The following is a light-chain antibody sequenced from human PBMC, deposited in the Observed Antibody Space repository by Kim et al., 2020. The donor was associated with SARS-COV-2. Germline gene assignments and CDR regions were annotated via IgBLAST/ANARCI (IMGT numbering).Light chain of an antibody. CDR3: QTWGTGIVV. V-gene: IGLV4-69*01. Sequence: AAVKPTGTLSRGQRNYAMEWQQKQPEKGPRYVMKLNRDGSHSKGDGIPDRVSGSSSGAARYLTISSLQSEDEADYYCQTWGTGIVVFGGGTQLTVL. CDR2: LNRDGSH. J-gene: IGLJ2*01. CDR1: RGQRNYA.